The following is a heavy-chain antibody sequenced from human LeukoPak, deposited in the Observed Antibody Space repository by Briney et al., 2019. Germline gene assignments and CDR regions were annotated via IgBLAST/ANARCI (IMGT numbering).Heavy chain of an antibody. V-gene: IGHV3-21*01. D-gene: IGHD3-10*02. CDR1: GFTFSTYS. CDR2: INNSSSYI. J-gene: IGHJ6*04. Sequence: GGSLRLSCAASGFTFSTYSMHWVRQAPGKGLEWVSSINNSSSYIYYADSVKGRFTISRDNAKNSLYLQMNSLRAEDTAVYYCAELGITMIGGVWGKGTTVTISS. CDR3: AELGITMIGGV.